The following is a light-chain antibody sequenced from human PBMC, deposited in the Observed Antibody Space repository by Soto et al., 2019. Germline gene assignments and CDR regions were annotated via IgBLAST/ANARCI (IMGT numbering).Light chain of an antibody. Sequence: QSALTQPASVSGSPGQSITISCTGTSSDVGGYNYVSWYQQHPGKAPKLMIYDVSNRPSGVSNRFSGSKSGNTAYLTISGLQAEDEADYYCSPYTSSSTVVFGGGTKLTVL. CDR2: DVS. J-gene: IGLJ2*01. CDR3: SPYTSSSTVV. CDR1: SSDVGGYNY. V-gene: IGLV2-14*01.